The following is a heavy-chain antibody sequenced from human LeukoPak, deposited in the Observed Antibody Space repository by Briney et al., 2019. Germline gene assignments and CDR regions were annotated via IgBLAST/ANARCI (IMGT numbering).Heavy chain of an antibody. V-gene: IGHV1-46*02. D-gene: IGHD3-10*01. CDR2: INPASGRT. CDR1: TYIFNKYY. CDR3: ASGGEFRGSAFDI. J-gene: IGHJ3*02. Sequence: ASVKISCTASTYIFNKYYIHWVRQAPGRGLEWMGIINPASGRTSYAQKFQARVTMTRDMSTNTMYMDLSSLKSEDTAVYYCASGGEFRGSAFDIWGQGTTVIVSS.